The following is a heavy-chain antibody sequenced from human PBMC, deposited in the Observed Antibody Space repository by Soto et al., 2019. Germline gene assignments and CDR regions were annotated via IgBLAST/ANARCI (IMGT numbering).Heavy chain of an antibody. Sequence: EVQLVESGGGLVQPGGSLRLSCIVSGFTFSSYNMNWVRQAPGKGLEWVTYISGSGSTIYYADSVKGRFTNSRDNVKNSLYLQMNSLRDEDTAVYYCARSKYIDYWGQGTLVTVSS. CDR1: GFTFSSYN. CDR3: ARSKYIDY. V-gene: IGHV3-48*02. CDR2: ISGSGSTI. J-gene: IGHJ4*02. D-gene: IGHD4-4*01.